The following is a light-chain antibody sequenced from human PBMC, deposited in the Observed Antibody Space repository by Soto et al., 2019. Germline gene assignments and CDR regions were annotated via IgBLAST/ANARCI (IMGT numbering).Light chain of an antibody. CDR1: QSVSSN. CDR3: HQHAESPLT. J-gene: IGKJ4*01. V-gene: IGKV3-15*01. Sequence: EIVMTQSPATLSVSPGERATLSCRASQSVSSNLAWYQQKPGQAPRLLIYGASTRATGIPARFSGSGSGTEFTLTISSLQSEDFAVYYCHQHAESPLTFGGGTRVEI. CDR2: GAS.